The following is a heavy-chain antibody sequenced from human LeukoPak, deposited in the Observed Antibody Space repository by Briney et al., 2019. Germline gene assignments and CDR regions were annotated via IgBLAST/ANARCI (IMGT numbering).Heavy chain of an antibody. CDR3: ARLSGTAEAGLTSYYHYLDV. V-gene: IGHV4-59*01. D-gene: IGHD6-19*01. Sequence: SETLSLTCTVSGGSISGYYLAWIRQPPGKGLDWIGYIHYTGTTNFNPSLKSRVTLSVDTSNNEFSLKLRSVTAADTAVYYCARLSGTAEAGLTSYYHYLDVWGTGTTVTVSS. CDR2: IHYTGTT. J-gene: IGHJ6*03. CDR1: GGSISGYY.